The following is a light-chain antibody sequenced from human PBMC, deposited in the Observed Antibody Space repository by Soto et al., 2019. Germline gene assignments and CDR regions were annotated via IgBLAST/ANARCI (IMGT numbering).Light chain of an antibody. Sequence: DIQVPQSPSPLSASVGDRVTITCRASQPIRTWLAWYQEKPGKAPKLLIYDASSLEGGVPSRFSGSGSGTEFTLTISSLQPDDFATYYCHQYNYYRPTFGQGTKVEIK. CDR1: QPIRTW. CDR3: HQYNYYRPT. CDR2: DAS. V-gene: IGKV1-5*01. J-gene: IGKJ1*01.